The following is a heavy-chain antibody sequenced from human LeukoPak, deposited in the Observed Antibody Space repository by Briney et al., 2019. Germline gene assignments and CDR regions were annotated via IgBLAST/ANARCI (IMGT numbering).Heavy chain of an antibody. J-gene: IGHJ6*02. CDR2: ISSDGSTT. D-gene: IGHD2-8*01. CDR1: GSTFSSYW. Sequence: TGGSLRLSCAASGSTFSSYWMHWVRQAPGKGLVWVSRISSDGSTTNYADSVKGRFTISRDNAKNTLYLQMNSLRAEDTAVYYCARDRGYCTNGVCYSYGMDVWGQGTTVTVSS. CDR3: ARDRGYCTNGVCYSYGMDV. V-gene: IGHV3-74*01.